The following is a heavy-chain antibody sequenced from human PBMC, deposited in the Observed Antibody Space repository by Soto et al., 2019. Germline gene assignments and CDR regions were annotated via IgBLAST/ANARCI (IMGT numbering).Heavy chain of an antibody. CDR1: GYTFTSYA. CDR3: ARRYYDSSGYYYYYYGMDV. V-gene: IGHV1-3*01. CDR2: INAGNGNT. J-gene: IGHJ6*02. D-gene: IGHD3-22*01. Sequence: QVQLVQSGAEVKKPGASVKVSCKASGYTFTSYAMHWVRQAPGQRLEWMGWINAGNGNTKYSQKFQGRVTITRDTSASTAYMELSSLRSEDTAVYYCARRYYDSSGYYYYYYGMDVWGQGTTVTVS.